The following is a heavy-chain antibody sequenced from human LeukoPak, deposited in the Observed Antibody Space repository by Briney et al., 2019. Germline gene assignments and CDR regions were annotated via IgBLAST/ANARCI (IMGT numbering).Heavy chain of an antibody. D-gene: IGHD2-15*01. Sequence: SETLSLTCAVSGGSISSNNWWGWVRQPPGQGLEWIGEIYHSGSPNYNPSLKSRVTISVDKSRNHFSLNLSSVTAADTAVYYCARACSGGSCYSMRFDPWGQGTLVTVSS. CDR1: GGSISSNNW. CDR3: ARACSGGSCYSMRFDP. J-gene: IGHJ5*02. CDR2: IYHSGSP. V-gene: IGHV4-4*02.